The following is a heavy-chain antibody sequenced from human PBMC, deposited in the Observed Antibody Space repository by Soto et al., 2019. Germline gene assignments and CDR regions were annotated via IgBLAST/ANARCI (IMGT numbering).Heavy chain of an antibody. J-gene: IGHJ4*02. V-gene: IGHV3-49*03. CDR3: TRALSGSYRLY. Sequence: GGSLRLSCIASGFTFDNYAMSWFRQAPGKGLEWVGFIRSKAYGATPEYAASVKGRFTISRDDSKSIVYLQMNSLKTEDTAVYYCTRALSGSYRLYWGQGILVTVSS. D-gene: IGHD1-26*01. CDR2: IRSKAYGATP. CDR1: GFTFDNYA.